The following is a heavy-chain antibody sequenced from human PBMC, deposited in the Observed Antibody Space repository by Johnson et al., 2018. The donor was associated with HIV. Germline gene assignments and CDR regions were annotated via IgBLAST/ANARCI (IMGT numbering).Heavy chain of an antibody. V-gene: IGHV3-49*04. CDR3: TTTITMIVEVKGRRDAFDI. CDR1: GFTFGDYA. Sequence: VQLVESGGGLVQPGRSLRLSCTASGFTFGDYAMSWVRQAPGKGLEWVGFIRSKPYGETTEYAASVKGRLTISRDDSKSIAYLQMNRLKTEDTAVYYCTTTITMIVEVKGRRDAFDIWGQGTMVTVSS. D-gene: IGHD3-22*01. CDR2: IRSKPYGETT. J-gene: IGHJ3*02.